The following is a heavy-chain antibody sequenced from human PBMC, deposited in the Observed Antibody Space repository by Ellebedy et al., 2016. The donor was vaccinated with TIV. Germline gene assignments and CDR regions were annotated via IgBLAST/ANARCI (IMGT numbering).Heavy chain of an antibody. V-gene: IGHV3-23*01. Sequence: GGSLRLXXAASGFTFSSYWMSWVRQAPGKGLEWVSAISGSGGSTYYADSVKGRFTISRDNSKNTLYLQMNSLRAEDTAVYYCAKKVGATGAFDIWGQGTMVTVSS. J-gene: IGHJ3*02. CDR1: GFTFSSYW. D-gene: IGHD1-26*01. CDR3: AKKVGATGAFDI. CDR2: ISGSGGST.